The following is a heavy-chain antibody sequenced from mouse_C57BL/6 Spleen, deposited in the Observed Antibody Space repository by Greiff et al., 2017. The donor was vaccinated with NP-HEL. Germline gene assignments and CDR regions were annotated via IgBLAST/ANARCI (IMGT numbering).Heavy chain of an antibody. CDR2: IYPGDGDT. CDR3: ARKGVTTDYYAMDY. J-gene: IGHJ4*01. Sequence: QVQLKQSGAELVKPGASVKISCKASGYAFSSYWMNWVKQRPGKGLEWIGQIYPGDGDTNYNGKFKGKATLTADKSSSTAYMQLSSLTSEDSAVYFCARKGVTTDYYAMDYWGQGTSVTVSS. V-gene: IGHV1-80*01. D-gene: IGHD2-2*01. CDR1: GYAFSSYW.